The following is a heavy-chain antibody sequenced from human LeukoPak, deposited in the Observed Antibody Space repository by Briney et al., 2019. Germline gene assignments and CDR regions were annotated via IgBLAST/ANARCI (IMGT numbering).Heavy chain of an antibody. V-gene: IGHV1-8*01. CDR1: GYTFTSYD. CDR3: ARVPREIASI. J-gene: IGHJ3*02. CDR2: MNPASGNT. Sequence: GASVKVSCKASGYTFTSYDINWVRQATGQGLEWMGYMNPASGNTGYAQKFQGIVTMTTDTSICTAYMELSSLRSEDTAVYYCARVPREIASIWGQGTMVTVSS. D-gene: IGHD3-16*02.